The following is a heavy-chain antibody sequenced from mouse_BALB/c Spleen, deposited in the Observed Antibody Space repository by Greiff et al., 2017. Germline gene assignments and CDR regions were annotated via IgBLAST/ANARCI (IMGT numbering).Heavy chain of an antibody. D-gene: IGHD1-1*01. V-gene: IGHV2-9*02. CDR1: GFSLTSYG. CDR2: IWAGGST. CDR3: AREYIYYYYFDY. Sequence: VKLQESGPGLVAPSQSLSITCTVSGFSLTSYGVHWVRQPPGKGLEWLGVIWAGGSTNYNSALMSRLSISKDNSKSQVFLKMNSLQTDDTAMYYCAREYIYYYYFDYWGQGTTLTVSS. J-gene: IGHJ2*01.